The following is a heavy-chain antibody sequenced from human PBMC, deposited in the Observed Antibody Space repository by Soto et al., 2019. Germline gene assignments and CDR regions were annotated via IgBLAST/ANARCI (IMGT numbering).Heavy chain of an antibody. CDR3: PSHDPGARSDP. J-gene: IGHJ5*02. V-gene: IGHV1-2*02. Sequence: QVQLVQSGAEVKKPGASVKVSCKAPRYIFTAYFMHWVRQAPGQGLEWMGWINPNNGATHYGLSFQSRAPITRDTSLSTSYAALRSPRSADTAVDSWPSHDPGARSDPRRQGTLVIVAS. D-gene: IGHD1-1*01. CDR2: INPNNGAT. CDR1: RYIFTAYF.